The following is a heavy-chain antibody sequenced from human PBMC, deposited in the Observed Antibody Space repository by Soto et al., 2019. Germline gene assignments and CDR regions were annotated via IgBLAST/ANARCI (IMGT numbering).Heavy chain of an antibody. CDR3: GRPWGIGLTPPGP. CDR2: IYYSGKT. D-gene: IGHD6-13*01. Sequence: XETLSLPFTVSGASINNTSYYWGWIRQSPGKGLEWIGNIYYSGKTYYSPSLKSRVSISVDASRNQFSLRLSSVTAADTAVYYCGRPWGIGLTPPGPWGQGVLVTVSS. J-gene: IGHJ5*02. CDR1: GASINNTSYY. V-gene: IGHV4-39*01.